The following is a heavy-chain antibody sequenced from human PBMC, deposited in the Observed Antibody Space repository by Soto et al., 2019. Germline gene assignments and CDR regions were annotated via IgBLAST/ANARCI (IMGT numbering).Heavy chain of an antibody. CDR1: GFTFSNYA. CDR3: ARDSRTDGYKYDYFDY. J-gene: IGHJ4*02. CDR2: ISYDGRDE. Sequence: QVQRVESGGGVVQPGRSLRLSCTASGFTFSNYAIHWVRQAPGKGLEWVALISYDGRDEYYADSVKGRFTISRDNSKNTLYLQMNSLRAEDTGMFYCARDSRTDGYKYDYFDYWGQGTLVTVS. D-gene: IGHD2-21*01. V-gene: IGHV3-30*04.